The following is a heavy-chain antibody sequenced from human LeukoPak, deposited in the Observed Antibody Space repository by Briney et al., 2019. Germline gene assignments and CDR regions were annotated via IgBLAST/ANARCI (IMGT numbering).Heavy chain of an antibody. Sequence: PGGSLRLSCAASGFTVSSNYMSWVRQAPGKGLEWVSVIYSVGSTFYADSVKGRFTISRDNSKNTLYLEMNSLRAEDTAVYYCAGGTVGVGKVDYWGQGTLVTVSS. V-gene: IGHV3-53*01. J-gene: IGHJ4*02. CDR3: AGGTVGVGKVDY. CDR2: IYSVGST. CDR1: GFTVSSNY. D-gene: IGHD2-21*01.